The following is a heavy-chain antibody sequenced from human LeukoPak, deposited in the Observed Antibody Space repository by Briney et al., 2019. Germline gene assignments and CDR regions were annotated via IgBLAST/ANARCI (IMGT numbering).Heavy chain of an antibody. V-gene: IGHV5-51*01. CDR3: ARHVSGYSYFDY. Sequence: GESLKISCKGSGYTFTSYWIGWVRQMPGKGLEWMGIIHPGDSGTRYSPSFQGQVTISADKSINTAYLQWSSLKASDTAMYYCARHVSGYSYFDYWGQGTLVTVSS. J-gene: IGHJ4*02. CDR1: GYTFTSYW. CDR2: IHPGDSGT. D-gene: IGHD5-12*01.